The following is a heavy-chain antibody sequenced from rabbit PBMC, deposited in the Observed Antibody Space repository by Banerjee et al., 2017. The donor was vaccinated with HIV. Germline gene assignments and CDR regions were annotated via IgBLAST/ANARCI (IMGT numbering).Heavy chain of an antibody. D-gene: IGHD1-1*01. J-gene: IGHJ4*01. CDR3: ARDRPKSSGYLFEL. Sequence: PLAESGGGLVKPGASLTLNCTASGFTLSSSYYMRWVRQAPGKGLEWIGCIYNGDGNNYYASWAKGLFTISKTSSTTVTLQMTSLTAADTATYFCARDRPKSSGYLFELWGPGTLVTVS. CDR2: IYNGDGNN. V-gene: IGHV1S40*01. CDR1: GFTLSSSYY.